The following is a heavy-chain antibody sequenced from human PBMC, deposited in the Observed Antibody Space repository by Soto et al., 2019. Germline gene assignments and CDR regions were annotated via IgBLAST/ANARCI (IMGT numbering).Heavy chain of an antibody. CDR1: GYTFTSYY. Sequence: ASVKVSCKASGYTFTSYYMHWVRQAPGQGLEWMGIINPSGGSTSYAQKFQGRVTMTRDTSTSTVYMELSSLRSEDTAVYYCARSTYDFWSGYQSYYYYYGMDVWGQGTTVTVSS. V-gene: IGHV1-46*01. CDR3: ARSTYDFWSGYQSYYYYYGMDV. D-gene: IGHD3-3*01. CDR2: INPSGGST. J-gene: IGHJ6*02.